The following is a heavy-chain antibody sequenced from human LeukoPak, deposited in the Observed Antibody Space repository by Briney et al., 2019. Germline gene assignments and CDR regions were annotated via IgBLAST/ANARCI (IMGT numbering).Heavy chain of an antibody. CDR1: GYTFTSYY. CDR2: INPSGSST. J-gene: IGHJ4*02. Sequence: ASVKVSCKASGYTFTSYYMHWVRQAPGQGLEWMGIINPSGSSTAYAQKFQGRVTITRDTSASTAYMELSSLRSEDTAVYYCARAFYYYGSGSYYGPFDYWGQGTLVTVSS. CDR3: ARAFYYYGSGSYYGPFDY. V-gene: IGHV1-46*01. D-gene: IGHD3-10*01.